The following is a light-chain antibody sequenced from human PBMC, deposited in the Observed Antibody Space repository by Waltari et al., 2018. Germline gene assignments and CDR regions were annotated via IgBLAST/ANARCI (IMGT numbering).Light chain of an antibody. CDR3: QQSYTTPRT. CDR1: QNINTY. V-gene: IGKV1-39*01. Sequence: QMTQSPSSLSASVGDRVTITCRASQNINTYLNWYQQKVGRAPKLLIYATSSLQSGVPSRFSGSGSGTHFTLTINSLQPEDFATYSCQQSYTTPRTFGQGTNLEIK. J-gene: IGKJ2*01. CDR2: ATS.